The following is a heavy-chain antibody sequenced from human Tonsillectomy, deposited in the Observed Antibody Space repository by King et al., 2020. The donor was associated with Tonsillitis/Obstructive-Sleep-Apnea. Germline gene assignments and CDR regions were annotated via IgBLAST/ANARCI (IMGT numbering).Heavy chain of an antibody. CDR1: GFTFGDYA. D-gene: IGHD6-19*01. V-gene: IGHV3-49*04. Sequence: VQLVESGGGLVQPGRSLRLSCIASGFTFGDYAMSWVRQTPRKGLEWIGFIGNKAYGGTTEYAASVKGRFTVSRDDSKSIAYLQMNSLKTEDTAVYYCARDWFSGWYGASGYWGQGTLVTVSS. CDR3: ARDWFSGWYGASGY. J-gene: IGHJ4*02. CDR2: IGNKAYGGTT.